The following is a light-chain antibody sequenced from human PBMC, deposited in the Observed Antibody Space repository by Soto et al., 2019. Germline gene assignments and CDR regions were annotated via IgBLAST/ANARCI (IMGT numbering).Light chain of an antibody. J-gene: IGKJ1*01. Sequence: IHMTHSPSTLSVSLGDIVTMTCRASQSISSWLAWYQQKPGKSPNLLIYKASTLKSGVPSRFSGSGSGTEFTLTISSLQPDDFATYYCQHYNSYSEAFGQGTKVDIK. CDR1: QSISSW. V-gene: IGKV1-5*03. CDR3: QHYNSYSEA. CDR2: KAS.